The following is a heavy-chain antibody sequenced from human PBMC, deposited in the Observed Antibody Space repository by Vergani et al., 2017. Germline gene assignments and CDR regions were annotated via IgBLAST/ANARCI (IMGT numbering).Heavy chain of an antibody. CDR3: ARDPRDGYRIPFDY. J-gene: IGHJ4*02. V-gene: IGHV1-46*03. CDR2: INPSGGTT. CDR1: GYTFTSYY. D-gene: IGHD5-24*01. Sequence: QVQLVQSGAEVKKPGASVKVSCKASGYTFTSYYMHWVRQPPGQGLEWMGIINPSGGTTSYAQKFQGRVTMTRDTSTSTVYMELSSLRSEATAVYYCARDPRDGYRIPFDYWGQGTLVTVSS.